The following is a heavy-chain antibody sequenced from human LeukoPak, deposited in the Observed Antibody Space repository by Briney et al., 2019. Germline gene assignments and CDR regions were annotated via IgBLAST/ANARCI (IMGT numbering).Heavy chain of an antibody. Sequence: SETLSLTCTVSGGSISSHCWSWIRQPPGKGLEYIGHIYYSGSTNYNPSLKSRVTMSVDTSKNQFSLKLTSVTAADTAVYYCARGYDSSVYTDWFDPWGQGTLVTVSS. CDR3: ARGYDSSVYTDWFDP. D-gene: IGHD3-22*01. J-gene: IGHJ5*02. V-gene: IGHV4-59*11. CDR1: GGSISSHC. CDR2: IYYSGST.